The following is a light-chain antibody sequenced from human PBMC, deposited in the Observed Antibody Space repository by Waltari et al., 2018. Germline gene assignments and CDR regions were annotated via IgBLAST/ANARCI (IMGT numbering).Light chain of an antibody. CDR2: AAS. V-gene: IGKV1-8*01. Sequence: AIRMTQSPSSFSASTGDRVTITCRASQGISSYLAWNQQKPGKAPKLLIYAASTLQSGVPSRFSGSGSGTDFTLTISCLQSEDFATYYCQQYYSYLITFGQGTRLEIK. CDR3: QQYYSYLIT. CDR1: QGISSY. J-gene: IGKJ5*01.